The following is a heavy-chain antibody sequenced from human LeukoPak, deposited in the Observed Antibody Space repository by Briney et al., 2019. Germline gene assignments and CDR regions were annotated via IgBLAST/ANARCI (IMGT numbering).Heavy chain of an antibody. Sequence: GESLKISCKGSGYSFTSYWIGWVRPMPGKGLEWMGIIYPGDSDTRYSPSFQGQVTISADKSISTAYLQWSSLKASDTAMYYCARRLSYYGSGSSNWFDPWGQGTLVTVSS. CDR2: IYPGDSDT. D-gene: IGHD3-10*01. V-gene: IGHV5-51*01. J-gene: IGHJ5*02. CDR1: GYSFTSYW. CDR3: ARRLSYYGSGSSNWFDP.